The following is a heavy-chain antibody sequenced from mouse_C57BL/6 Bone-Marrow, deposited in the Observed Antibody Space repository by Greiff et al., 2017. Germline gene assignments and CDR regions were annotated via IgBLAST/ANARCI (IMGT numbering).Heavy chain of an antibody. CDR2: ISYDGSN. V-gene: IGHV3-6*01. CDR3: AREGDWHYFDY. CDR1: GYSITSGYY. D-gene: IGHD3-3*01. J-gene: IGHJ2*01. Sequence: EVKLQESGPGLVKPSQSLSLTCSVTGYSITSGYYWNWIRQFPGNKLEWMGYISYDGSNNYNPSLKNRISITRDTSKNQFFLKLNSVTTEDTATYYCAREGDWHYFDYWGQGTTLTVSS.